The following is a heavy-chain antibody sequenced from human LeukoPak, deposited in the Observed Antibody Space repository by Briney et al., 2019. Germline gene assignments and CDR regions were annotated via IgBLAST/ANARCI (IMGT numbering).Heavy chain of an antibody. J-gene: IGHJ6*02. D-gene: IGHD3-16*02. V-gene: IGHV4-39*01. CDR1: GGSIISSSYY. CDR2: IYYSGST. CDR3: ARQANYDYVWGSYRYTGPRFYYYYGMDV. Sequence: SETLSLTCTVSGGSIISSSYYWGWIRQPPGKGLEWIGSIYYSGSTYYNPSLKSRVTISVDTSKNQFSLKLSSVTAADTAVYYCARQANYDYVWGSYRYTGPRFYYYYGMDVWGQGTTVTVSS.